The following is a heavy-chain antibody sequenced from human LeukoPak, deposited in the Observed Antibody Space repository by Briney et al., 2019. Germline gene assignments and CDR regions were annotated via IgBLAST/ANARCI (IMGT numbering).Heavy chain of an antibody. V-gene: IGHV4-39*01. Sequence: SETLSLTCTVSGGSISSSSYYWGWIRQPPGKGLEWIGSIYYSGSTYYNPSLKGRVTISVDTSKNQFSLKLSSVTAADTAVYYCARLGFGKAVAKRPNNWFDPWGQGTLVTVSS. CDR1: GGSISSSSYY. D-gene: IGHD6-19*01. CDR2: IYYSGST. J-gene: IGHJ5*02. CDR3: ARLGFGKAVAKRPNNWFDP.